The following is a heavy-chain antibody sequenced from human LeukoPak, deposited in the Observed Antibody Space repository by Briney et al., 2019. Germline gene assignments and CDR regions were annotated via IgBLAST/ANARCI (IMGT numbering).Heavy chain of an antibody. CDR2: INPSGGST. J-gene: IGHJ4*02. CDR1: GYTFTSYY. V-gene: IGHV1-46*01. D-gene: IGHD3-10*01. Sequence: ASVKVSCKASGYTFTSYYMHWVRQAPGQGLEWMGIINPSGGSTSYAQKFQGRVTITADKSTSTAYMELSSLRSEDTAVYYCARADANYYGSGSYYNPTDYWGQGTLVTVSS. CDR3: ARADANYYGSGSYYNPTDY.